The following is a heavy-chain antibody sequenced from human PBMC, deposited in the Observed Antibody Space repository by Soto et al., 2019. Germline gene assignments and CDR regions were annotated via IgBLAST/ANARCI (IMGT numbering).Heavy chain of an antibody. CDR1: GFTFSSYA. Sequence: QVQLVESGGGVVQPGRSLRLSCAASGFTFSSYAMHWVRQAPGKALEWGAVISYDGSNKYYADSVKGRFTISRDNSKNTLYMEMSILRDEDTTVNYLESGTIFGVVSTHKGLFDYWCQGTLVAVSS. J-gene: IGHJ4*02. CDR3: ESGTIFGVVSTHKGLFDY. CDR2: ISYDGSNK. D-gene: IGHD3-3*01. V-gene: IGHV3-30-3*01.